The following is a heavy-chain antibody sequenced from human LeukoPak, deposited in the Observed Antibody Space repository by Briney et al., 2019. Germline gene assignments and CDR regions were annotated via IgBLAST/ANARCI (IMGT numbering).Heavy chain of an antibody. V-gene: IGHV4-59*01. D-gene: IGHD2-21*02. J-gene: IGHJ5*02. CDR3: ARAAPRGGDCYNWFDP. CDR1: GGSISSYY. Sequence: PSETLSLTCTVSGGSISSYYWSWIRQPPGKGLEWIGYIYYSGSTNYNPSLKSRVTISVDTSKNQFSLKLSSVTAADTAVYYCARAAPRGGDCYNWFDPWGQGTLVTVSS. CDR2: IYYSGST.